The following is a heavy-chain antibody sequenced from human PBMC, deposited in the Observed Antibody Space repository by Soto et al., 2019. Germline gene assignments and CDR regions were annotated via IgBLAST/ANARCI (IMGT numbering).Heavy chain of an antibody. CDR1: GFPFSSYA. CDR2: ISGSGVLT. V-gene: IGHV3-23*01. CDR3: AKGGYYSVFDI. Sequence: GGSLRLSCVASGFPFSSYAMSWVRQTPGQGLEWVSGISGSGVLTYYADSVKGRFTISRDNSNNTLSLQVHSLGVEDTAVYFCAKGGYYSVFDIWGQGTMVTVSS. D-gene: IGHD3-16*01. J-gene: IGHJ3*02.